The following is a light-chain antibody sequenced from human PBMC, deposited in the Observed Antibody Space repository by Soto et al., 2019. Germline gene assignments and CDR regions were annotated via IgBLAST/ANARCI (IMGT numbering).Light chain of an antibody. CDR1: QSVLYSSNNKNY. CDR2: WAS. J-gene: IGKJ4*01. CDR3: QQYYSTLFLT. V-gene: IGKV4-1*01. Sequence: DIVMTQSPDSLAVSLGERATINCKSSQSVLYSSNNKNYLAWYQQKPGQPPKLLIYWASTRESGVPDRFSGSGSGTDFSLTISILQAEDVAVYYCQQYYSTLFLTFGGGTKVEIK.